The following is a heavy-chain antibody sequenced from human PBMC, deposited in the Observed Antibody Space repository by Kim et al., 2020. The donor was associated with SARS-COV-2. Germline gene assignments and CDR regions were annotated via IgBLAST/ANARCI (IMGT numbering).Heavy chain of an antibody. J-gene: IGHJ4*02. CDR3: LGGYYFDY. V-gene: IGHV1-3*01. CDR1: GHTFTRDS. D-gene: IGHD2-15*01. Sequence: ASVKVSCKTSGHTFTRDSIHWVCQAPGQRLEWMGGIDCGNGNTIYSQKFQGRVTFTTDTSASTAYMELSSLRSEDSAVYDCLGGYYFDYWGQGTLVTVSS. CDR2: IDCGNGNT.